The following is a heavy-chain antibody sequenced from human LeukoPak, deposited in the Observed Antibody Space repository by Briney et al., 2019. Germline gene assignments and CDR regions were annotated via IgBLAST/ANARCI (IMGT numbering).Heavy chain of an antibody. Sequence: PGGSLRLSCAASGFTFSTYNMNWVRQAPGKGLECISGFSGSGGSTYYADSVKGRFTISRDNSKNTLYLQMNSLRAEDTAVYYCAKGSSWYGYYYYYMDVWGKGTTVTISS. J-gene: IGHJ6*03. CDR2: FSGSGGST. CDR3: AKGSSWYGYYYYYMDV. V-gene: IGHV3-23*01. D-gene: IGHD6-13*01. CDR1: GFTFSTYN.